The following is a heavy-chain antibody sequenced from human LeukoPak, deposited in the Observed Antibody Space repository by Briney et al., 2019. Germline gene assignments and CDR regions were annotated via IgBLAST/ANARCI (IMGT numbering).Heavy chain of an antibody. CDR2: ISSSGSTI. Sequence: GGSLRLSCAASGFTFSSYWMSWVRQAPGKGLEWVSYISSSGSTIYYADSVKGRFTISRDNAKNSLYLQMNSLRAEDTAVYYCARGAMDDAFDIWGQGTMVTVSS. J-gene: IGHJ3*02. CDR1: GFTFSSYW. D-gene: IGHD2-2*01. V-gene: IGHV3-48*04. CDR3: ARGAMDDAFDI.